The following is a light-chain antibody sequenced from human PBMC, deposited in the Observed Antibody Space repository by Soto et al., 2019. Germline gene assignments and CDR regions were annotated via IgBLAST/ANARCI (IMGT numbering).Light chain of an antibody. V-gene: IGLV1-44*01. CDR2: SNN. CDR3: ATWDDSLDAAV. Sequence: QSVLTRPPSASGTPGQRVTISCSGSTSNIGSNTVKWYQQLPGTAPKLLIYSNNQRPSGVPDRFSGSRSGTSASLAISGLQSEDEADYYCATWDDSLDAAVFGGGTQLTVL. J-gene: IGLJ7*01. CDR1: TSNIGSNT.